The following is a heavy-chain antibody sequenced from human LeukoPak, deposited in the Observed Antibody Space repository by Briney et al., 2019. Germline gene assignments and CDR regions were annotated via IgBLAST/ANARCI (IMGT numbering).Heavy chain of an antibody. J-gene: IGHJ4*02. D-gene: IGHD1-26*01. Sequence: GGSLGLSCAASGFTFYNYWMTWVRQAPGKGLEWVANIKQDGSEKYYLGSVRGRFTISRDNTENSLYLQMNSLRADDTAVYYCARVSGGFGTYRVDYRGQGTLVTVSS. V-gene: IGHV3-7*01. CDR3: ARVSGGFGTYRVDY. CDR1: GFTFYNYW. CDR2: IKQDGSEK.